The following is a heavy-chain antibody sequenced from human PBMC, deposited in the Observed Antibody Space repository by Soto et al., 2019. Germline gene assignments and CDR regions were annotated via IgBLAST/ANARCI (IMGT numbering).Heavy chain of an antibody. J-gene: IGHJ4*02. D-gene: IGHD2-15*01. CDR3: ASGYCSGAGCNSLAKNFPFDY. Sequence: SETLSLTCTVSGDSISSSSYYWGWIRQPPGKGLEWIGSLYYSGSAYYNPSLKSRLTIFVDTSKNQFSLKLNSVTAADTAVYYCASGYCSGAGCNSLAKNFPFDYWGQGTLVTVSS. CDR2: LYYSGSA. V-gene: IGHV4-39*01. CDR1: GDSISSSSYY.